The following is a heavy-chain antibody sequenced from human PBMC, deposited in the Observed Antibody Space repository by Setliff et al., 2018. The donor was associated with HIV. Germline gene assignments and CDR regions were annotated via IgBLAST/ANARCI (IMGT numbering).Heavy chain of an antibody. CDR2: ISSSGSAI. D-gene: IGHD3-22*01. CDR1: GFMFSSYE. J-gene: IGHJ3*02. Sequence: PGGSLRLSCAASGFMFSSYEMNWVRQAPGKGLEWVSYISSSGSAIYYADSVKGRFTISRDNAEKSLYLQMNSLRAEDTAVYYCARDREYYDSSGYYAVTAFDIWGQGTMVTVSS. V-gene: IGHV3-48*03. CDR3: ARDREYYDSSGYYAVTAFDI.